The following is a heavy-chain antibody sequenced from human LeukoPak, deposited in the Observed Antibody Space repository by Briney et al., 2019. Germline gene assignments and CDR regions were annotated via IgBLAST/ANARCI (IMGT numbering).Heavy chain of an antibody. J-gene: IGHJ4*02. V-gene: IGHV1-69*13. D-gene: IGHD3-22*01. CDR3: ARLYYDSSGYYHYYFDY. CDR1: GGTFSSYA. CDR2: IIPIFGTA. Sequence: SVKVSCKASGGTFSSYAISWVRQAPGQGLEWMGGIIPIFGTANYAQKFQGRVTITADESTSTAYMELSSLRSEDTAVYYCARLYYDSSGYYHYYFDYWGQGTLVTVSS.